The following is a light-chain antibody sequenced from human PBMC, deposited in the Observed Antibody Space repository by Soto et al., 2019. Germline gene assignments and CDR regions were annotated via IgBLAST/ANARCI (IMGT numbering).Light chain of an antibody. CDR1: STNMGSNT. CDR2: TND. CDR3: AVWDDSLNRHV. Sequence: QTVVPQPPSACRPPGQAVSISCSESSTNMGSNTVHWFQQFPGTAPKLLIYTNDQRPSGVPDRFSGSNSGTSASLAISGLQSDDEADYYCAVWDDSLNRHVFGAGTKVTAL. V-gene: IGLV1-44*01. J-gene: IGLJ1*01.